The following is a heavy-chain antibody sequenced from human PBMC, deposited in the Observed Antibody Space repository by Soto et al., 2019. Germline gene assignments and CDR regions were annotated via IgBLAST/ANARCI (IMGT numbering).Heavy chain of an antibody. CDR2: FYHSGST. D-gene: IGHD1-1*01. V-gene: IGHV4-31*11. J-gene: IGHJ3*02. Sequence: SETLSLTCAVSGGSLRSATYYWSWIRQHPGKGLEWIGYFYHSGSTYYKPSLRSRVTISLDTSKNQFSLNLRSVTDADTAIYYCAREETGNDALDIWGQGTLVTV. CDR1: GGSLRSATYY. CDR3: AREETGNDALDI.